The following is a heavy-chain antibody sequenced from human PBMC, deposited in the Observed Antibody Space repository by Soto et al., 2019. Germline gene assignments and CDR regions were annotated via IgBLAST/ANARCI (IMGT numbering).Heavy chain of an antibody. J-gene: IGHJ6*02. CDR1: GYSFTSYW. Sequence: PGESLKISCKGSGYSFTSYWISWVRQMPGKGLEWMGRIDPSDSYTNYSPSFQGHVTISADKSISTAYLQWSSLKASDTAMYYCARHKLGPRPWSGYSYYYYYYGMDVWGQGTTVTVSS. D-gene: IGHD3-3*01. CDR2: IDPSDSYT. V-gene: IGHV5-10-1*01. CDR3: ARHKLGPRPWSGYSYYYYYYGMDV.